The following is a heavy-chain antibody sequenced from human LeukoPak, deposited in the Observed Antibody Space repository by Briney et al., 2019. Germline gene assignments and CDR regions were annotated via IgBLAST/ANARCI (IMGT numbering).Heavy chain of an antibody. J-gene: IGHJ6*02. V-gene: IGHV3-23*01. Sequence: GGSLRLSCAASGFTFSSYAMSWVRQAPGKGLEWVSAISGSGGSTYYADSVKGRFTISRDNCKNTLYLQMNSLRAEDTAVYYCAKGSAYYYYGMDVWGQGTTVTVSS. CDR3: AKGSAYYYYGMDV. CDR1: GFTFSSYA. CDR2: ISGSGGST.